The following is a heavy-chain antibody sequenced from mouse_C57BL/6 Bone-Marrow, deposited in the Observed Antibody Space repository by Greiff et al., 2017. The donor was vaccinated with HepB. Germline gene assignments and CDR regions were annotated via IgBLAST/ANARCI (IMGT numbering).Heavy chain of an antibody. D-gene: IGHD2-10*02. J-gene: IGHJ4*01. V-gene: IGHV1-59*01. CDR2: IDPSDSYT. CDR3: ARYGNGYYAMDY. CDR1: GYTFTSYW. Sequence: VQLQQPGAELVRPGTSVKLSCKASGYTFTSYWLHWVKQRPGQGLEWIGVIDPSDSYTNYNQKFKCKATLTVDTSSSTAYMQLSSLTSEDSAGYYCARYGNGYYAMDYWGQGTSVTVSS.